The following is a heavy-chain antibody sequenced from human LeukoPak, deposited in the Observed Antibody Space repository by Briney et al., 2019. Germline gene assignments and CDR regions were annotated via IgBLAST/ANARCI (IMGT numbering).Heavy chain of an antibody. CDR2: INWNGGST. CDR1: GFTFDEYG. J-gene: IGHJ4*02. D-gene: IGHD3-22*01. Sequence: PGGSLRLSCAASGFTFDEYGMSWVRQAPGKGLEWVSGINWNGGSTGYADSVKGRFTISRDNTKKSLYLQMNSLRAEDTALYYCARDVLYDSSGYYSDYWGQGTLATVSS. CDR3: ARDVLYDSSGYYSDY. V-gene: IGHV3-20*04.